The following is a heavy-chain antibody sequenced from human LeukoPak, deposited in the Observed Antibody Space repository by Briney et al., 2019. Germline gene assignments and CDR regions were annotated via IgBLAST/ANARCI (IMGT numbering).Heavy chain of an antibody. CDR1: GLTFSSYA. CDR3: ARAGWMATISHPLDY. CDR2: ISYDGSND. V-gene: IGHV3-30-3*01. Sequence: GGSLRLSCAASGLTFSSYAMHWVRQAPGKGLEWVAVISYDGSNDYYADSVKGRFTISRDHSKNTLYLQMNSLRAADTAVYYCARAGWMATISHPLDYWGQGTWLPSPQ. J-gene: IGHJ4*02. D-gene: IGHD5-24*01.